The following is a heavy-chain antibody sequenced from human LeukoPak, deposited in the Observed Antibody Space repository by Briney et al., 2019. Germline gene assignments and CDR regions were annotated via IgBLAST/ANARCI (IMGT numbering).Heavy chain of an antibody. CDR3: AKGESGYSSSWYNY. V-gene: IGHV3-9*01. J-gene: IGHJ4*02. Sequence: GGSLRLSCAASGFTFDDYAMHWVRQAPGKGLEWVSGISWNSGSIGYADSVKGRFTISRDNAKNSLYLQMNSLRAEDTALYYCAKGESGYSSSWYNYWGQGTLVTVSS. CDR1: GFTFDDYA. CDR2: ISWNSGSI. D-gene: IGHD6-13*01.